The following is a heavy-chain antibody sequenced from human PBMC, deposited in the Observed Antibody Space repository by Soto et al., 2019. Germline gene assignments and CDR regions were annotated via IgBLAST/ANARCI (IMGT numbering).Heavy chain of an antibody. Sequence: SGPTLVNPTQTLTLTCTLSGFSLSTRGVGVGWIRQPPGKALEWLALIYWDDDQRYSPSLKSRLTITKDTSKNQVVLTMTNMDPVDTATYYCIHKAPYGPPNYWGQGTLVTVSS. CDR3: IHKAPYGPPNY. CDR1: GFSLSTRGVG. CDR2: IYWDDDQ. V-gene: IGHV2-5*02. J-gene: IGHJ4*02. D-gene: IGHD3-10*01.